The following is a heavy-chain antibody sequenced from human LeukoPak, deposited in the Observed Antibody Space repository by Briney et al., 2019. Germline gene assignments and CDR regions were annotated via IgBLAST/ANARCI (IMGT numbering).Heavy chain of an antibody. V-gene: IGHV3-23*01. D-gene: IGHD3-10*01. J-gene: IGHJ4*02. CDR2: ISDSGGRT. Sequence: GESLRLSCAVSGITLSNYGMSWVRQAPGKGLEWVAGISDSGGRTNYADSVKGRFTISRDNPKNTLYLQMNSLRAEDTAVYFCAKRGVVIRVFLVGFHKEAYYFDSWGQGALVTVSS. CDR1: GITLSNYG. CDR3: AKRGVVIRVFLVGFHKEAYYFDS.